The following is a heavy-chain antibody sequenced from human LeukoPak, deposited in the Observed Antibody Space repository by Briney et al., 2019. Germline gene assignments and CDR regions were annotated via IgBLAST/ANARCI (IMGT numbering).Heavy chain of an antibody. CDR3: ARGGPRQYQRRDYFDY. V-gene: IGHV1-8*01. Sequence: GASVKVSCKASGYTFTSYDINWVRQATGQGLEWMGWMNPNSGNTGYAQKFQGRVTMTRNTSMSTAYMELSSLRSEDTAVYYCARGGPRQYQRRDYFDYWGQGTLVTVSS. CDR1: GYTFTSYD. CDR2: MNPNSGNT. D-gene: IGHD2-2*01. J-gene: IGHJ4*02.